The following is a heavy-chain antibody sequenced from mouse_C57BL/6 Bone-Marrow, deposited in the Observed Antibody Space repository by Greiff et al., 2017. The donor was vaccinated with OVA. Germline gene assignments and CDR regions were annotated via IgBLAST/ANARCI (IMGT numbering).Heavy chain of an antibody. D-gene: IGHD1-1*01. CDR3: ARALYYYGSSPDWFAY. V-gene: IGHV5-6*01. J-gene: IGHJ3*01. Sequence: EVQRVESGGDLVKPGGSLKLSCAASGFTFSSYGMSWVRQTPDKRLEWVATISSGGSYTYYPDSVKGRFTISRDNAKNTLYLQMSSLKSEDTAMYYCARALYYYGSSPDWFAYWGQGTLVTVSA. CDR2: ISSGGSYT. CDR1: GFTFSSYG.